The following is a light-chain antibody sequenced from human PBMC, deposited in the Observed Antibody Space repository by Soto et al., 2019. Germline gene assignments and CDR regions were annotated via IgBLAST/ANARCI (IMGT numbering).Light chain of an antibody. Sequence: EIVLTQSPGTLSLSPGERATLSCRASQSVSSNLLAWYQEKPGQAPRLLIYGASSRATGIPDRFSGSGSGTDFTLTISRLEPEDFAVFYCQQYGSSITFGQGTRLEIK. CDR2: GAS. CDR1: QSVSSNL. J-gene: IGKJ5*01. CDR3: QQYGSSIT. V-gene: IGKV3-20*01.